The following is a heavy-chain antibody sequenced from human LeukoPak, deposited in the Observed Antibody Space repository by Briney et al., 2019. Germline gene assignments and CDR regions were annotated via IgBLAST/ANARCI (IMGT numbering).Heavy chain of an antibody. J-gene: IGHJ3*02. CDR2: ISVSGGTI. CDR3: AKGMTTVTHDAFDI. Sequence: SCKASGYTFTSYDINWVRQAPGKGLEWVSYISVSGGTIYYADSVKGRFTISRDNSKNTLYLQMNSLRAEDTAVYYCAKGMTTVTHDAFDIWGQGTMVTVSS. D-gene: IGHD4-11*01. V-gene: IGHV3-48*03. CDR1: GYTFTSYD.